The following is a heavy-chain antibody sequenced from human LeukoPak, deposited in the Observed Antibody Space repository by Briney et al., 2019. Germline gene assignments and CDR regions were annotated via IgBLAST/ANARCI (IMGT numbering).Heavy chain of an antibody. V-gene: IGHV3-74*01. CDR2: INSGGSST. CDR1: GFTFSSYW. J-gene: IGHJ4*02. CDR3: VGDVWGDRDGFFEY. D-gene: IGHD5-24*01. Sequence: GGSLRLSCAASGFTFSSYWMHWVRQAPGKGLVWVSRINSGGSSTSYADSVKGRFTISRDNAKNTVYLQMNSLRAEDTAVYFCVGDVWGDRDGFFEYWGQGNLVTVSS.